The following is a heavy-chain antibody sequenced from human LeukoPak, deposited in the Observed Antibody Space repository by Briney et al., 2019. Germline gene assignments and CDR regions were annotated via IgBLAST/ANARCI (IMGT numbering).Heavy chain of an antibody. V-gene: IGHV4-39*07. CDR1: GGSISSSSYY. Sequence: SETLSLTCTVSGGSISSSSYYWGWIRQPPGKGLEWIGSIYYSGSTYYNPSLKSRVTISVDTSKNQFSLKLSSVTAADTAVYYCARDGYYYGSGSYSNRPPYFDYWGQGTLVTVSS. D-gene: IGHD3-10*01. CDR2: IYYSGST. J-gene: IGHJ4*02. CDR3: ARDGYYYGSGSYSNRPPYFDY.